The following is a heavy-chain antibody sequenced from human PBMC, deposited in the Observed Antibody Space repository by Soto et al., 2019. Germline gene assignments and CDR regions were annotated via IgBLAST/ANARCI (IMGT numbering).Heavy chain of an antibody. J-gene: IGHJ6*03. CDR3: ARHAGSPRAGYYYYYYMDV. D-gene: IGHD6-19*01. CDR1: GGSISSYY. Sequence: SETLSLTCTVSGGSISSYYWSWIRQPPGKGLEWIGYIYYSGSTNYNPSLKSRVTISVDTSKNQFSLKLSSVTAADTAVYYCARHAGSPRAGYYYYYYMDVWGKGTTVTVFS. V-gene: IGHV4-59*08. CDR2: IYYSGST.